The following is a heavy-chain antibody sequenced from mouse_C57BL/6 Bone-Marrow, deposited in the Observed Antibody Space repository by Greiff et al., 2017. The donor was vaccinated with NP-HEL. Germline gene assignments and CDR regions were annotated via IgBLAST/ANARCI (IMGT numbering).Heavy chain of an antibody. D-gene: IGHD1-1*01. J-gene: IGHJ3*01. Sequence: EVQVVESEGGLVQPGSSMKLSCTASGFTFSDYYMAWVRQVPEKGLDWVANINYDGSSTYYLDSLKSRFIISRDNAKNILYLQMSSLKSEDTATYYCARDDYGAYWGQGTLVTVSA. CDR1: GFTFSDYY. CDR3: ARDDYGAY. CDR2: INYDGSST. V-gene: IGHV5-16*01.